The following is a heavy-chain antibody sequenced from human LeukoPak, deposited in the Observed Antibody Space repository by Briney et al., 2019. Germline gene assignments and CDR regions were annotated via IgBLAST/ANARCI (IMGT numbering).Heavy chain of an antibody. CDR1: GYTFTSYY. CDR3: ARVMTTATTGDY. V-gene: IGHV1-46*01. Sequence: ASVKVSCKASGYTFTSYYMHWVRQAPGQGLEWMGIINPSGGSTSYAQKFQGRVTRTRDTSTSTVYMELSSLRSEDTAVYYCARVMTTATTGDYWGQGTLVTVSS. J-gene: IGHJ4*02. CDR2: INPSGGST. D-gene: IGHD4-17*01.